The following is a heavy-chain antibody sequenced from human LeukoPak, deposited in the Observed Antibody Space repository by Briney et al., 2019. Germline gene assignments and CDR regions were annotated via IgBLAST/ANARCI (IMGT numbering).Heavy chain of an antibody. CDR1: GASISAYH. V-gene: IGHV4-4*07. CDR2: IYSSGRT. Sequence: SETLSLTCSVSGASISAYHWSSIRQPAGKGLEWIGRIYSSGRTNYIPSLKSRLTMSVDTSKNQFSLKLNSVTAADTAVYYCARVLQNYYHLDVWGKGTTVTVSS. CDR3: ARVLQNYYHLDV. J-gene: IGHJ6*03. D-gene: IGHD3-3*01.